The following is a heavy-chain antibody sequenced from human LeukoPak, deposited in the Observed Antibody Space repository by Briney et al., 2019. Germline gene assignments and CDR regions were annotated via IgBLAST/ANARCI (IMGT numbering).Heavy chain of an antibody. CDR2: ISAYNGNT. D-gene: IGHD3-16*01. J-gene: IGHJ4*02. CDR1: GYTFTGYY. Sequence: ASVKVSCKASGYTFTGYYMHWVRQAPGQGLEWMGWISAYNGNTNYAQKLQGRVTMTTDTSTSTAYMELRSLRSDDTAVYYCARGRGNYFDYWGQGTLVTVSS. CDR3: ARGRGNYFDY. V-gene: IGHV1-18*04.